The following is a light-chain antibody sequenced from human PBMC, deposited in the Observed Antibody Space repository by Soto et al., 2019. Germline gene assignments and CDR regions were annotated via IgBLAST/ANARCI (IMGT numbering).Light chain of an antibody. CDR1: QSVSSN. J-gene: IGKJ2*01. V-gene: IGKV3-15*01. Sequence: EIVLTQSPATLSVFPGERATLSCRASQSVSSNLVWYQQKPGQAPKLLIYNTFTRATGIPVRFSGSGSGTEFNLTISSLQSEDLAVYYCQQYNSWPYTFGQGTKLEI. CDR2: NTF. CDR3: QQYNSWPYT.